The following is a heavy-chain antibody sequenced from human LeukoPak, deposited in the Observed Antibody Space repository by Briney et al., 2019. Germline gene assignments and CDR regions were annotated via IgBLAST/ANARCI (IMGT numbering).Heavy chain of an antibody. V-gene: IGHV3-23*01. J-gene: IGHJ4*02. CDR3: AKGDREGAAGGTGFDS. D-gene: IGHD6-13*01. Sequence: PGGSLRLSCAASGFTFSSYAMSWVRQAPGKGLEWVSAISGSGSSTYYADSVKGRFTFSRDNSKNTLSLQMSSLRLDDTAVHYCAKGDREGAAGGTGFDSWGQGTPVTVSS. CDR2: ISGSGSST. CDR1: GFTFSSYA.